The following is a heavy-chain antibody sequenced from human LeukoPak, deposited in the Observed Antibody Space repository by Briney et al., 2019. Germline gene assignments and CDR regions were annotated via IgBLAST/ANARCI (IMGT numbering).Heavy chain of an antibody. CDR2: ISHRRST. J-gene: IGHJ4*02. V-gene: IGHV4-39*01. CDR3: ARGQFWSGYSI. D-gene: IGHD3-3*02. CDR1: GGSISSGGYY. Sequence: SETLSLTCTVSGGSISSGGYYWSWIRQPPGKGLEWIGEISHRRSTNYNPSLKSRVTMSVDTSKNQFSLNLSSVTAADTAVYYCARGQFWSGYSIWGQGTLVTVSS.